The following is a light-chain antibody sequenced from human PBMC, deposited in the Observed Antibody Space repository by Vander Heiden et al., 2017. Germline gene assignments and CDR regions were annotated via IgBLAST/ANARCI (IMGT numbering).Light chain of an antibody. CDR2: AAS. V-gene: IGKV1-9*01. J-gene: IGKJ5*01. CDR1: QGISSY. Sequence: DLQLTQSPSFLSASVGDRVTITCRASQGISSYLAWYQQKPGKAPKLLIYAASTLQSGVPSRFSGSGSGTEFTLTISSLQPEDFATYYCQQLKSYPITFGQGTRLEIK. CDR3: QQLKSYPIT.